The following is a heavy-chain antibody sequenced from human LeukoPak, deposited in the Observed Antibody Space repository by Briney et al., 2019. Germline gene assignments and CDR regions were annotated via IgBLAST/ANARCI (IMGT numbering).Heavy chain of an antibody. CDR2: IYPSDSDT. V-gene: IGHV5-51*01. Sequence: TGESLKISCKGSGYIFTNYWIGWVRQMPGKGLEWMGIIYPSDSDTRYSPSFQGQVTISADKSISTAYLQWSSLKASDTAMYYCAKSRLGIVGASVYFGHWGPGTPVTVSS. J-gene: IGHJ4*02. CDR3: AKSRLGIVGASVYFGH. CDR1: GYIFTNYW. D-gene: IGHD1-26*01.